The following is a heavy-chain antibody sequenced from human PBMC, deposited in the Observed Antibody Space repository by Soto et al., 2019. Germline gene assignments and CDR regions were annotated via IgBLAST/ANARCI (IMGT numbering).Heavy chain of an antibody. V-gene: IGHV4-59*12. CDR2: IYYSRST. D-gene: IGHD5-18*01. J-gene: IGHJ4*02. CDR1: GGSISSNY. Sequence: SETLSLTCTVSGGSISSNYWSWIRQSPGKGLEWIGYIYYSRSTNYNPSLKSRATISVDTSKNQFSLRLRSVTAADTAVYYCAKAYTYGLSYFDLWGQGTRVTVSS. CDR3: AKAYTYGLSYFDL.